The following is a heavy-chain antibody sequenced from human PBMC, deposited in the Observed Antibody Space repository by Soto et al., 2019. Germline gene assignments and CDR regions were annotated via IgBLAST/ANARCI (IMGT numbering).Heavy chain of an antibody. CDR2: ISAYNGNT. J-gene: IGHJ6*02. V-gene: IGHV1-18*01. Sequence: ASVKVSCKASGYTFTSYGISWVRQAPGQGLEWMGWISAYNGNTNYAQKLQGRVTMTTDTSTSTAYMELRSLRSDDTAVYYCARDPAMIVVATHLERPYYYYGMDVWGQGTTVTVSS. CDR3: ARDPAMIVVATHLERPYYYYGMDV. D-gene: IGHD3-22*01. CDR1: GYTFTSYG.